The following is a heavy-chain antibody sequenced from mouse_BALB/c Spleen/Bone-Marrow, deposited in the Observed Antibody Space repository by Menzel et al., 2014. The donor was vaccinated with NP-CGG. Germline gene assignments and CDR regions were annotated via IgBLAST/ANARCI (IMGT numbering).Heavy chain of an antibody. D-gene: IGHD2-4*01. CDR3: ARGRDYDVFSY. CDR1: GYTFTSYW. J-gene: IGHJ3*01. Sequence: VQVVESGAELVRPGASVKLSCKASGYTFTSYWMNWVKQRPEQGLEWIGRIDPYDSETHYNQKFKDKAILTVDKSPSTAYMQLSSLTSEDSAVYYCARGRDYDVFSYWGQGTLVTVSA. V-gene: IGHV1-52*01. CDR2: IDPYDSET.